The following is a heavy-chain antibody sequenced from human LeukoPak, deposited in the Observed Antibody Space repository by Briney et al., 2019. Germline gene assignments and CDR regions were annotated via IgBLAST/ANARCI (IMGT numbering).Heavy chain of an antibody. V-gene: IGHV4-38-2*01. Sequence: PSETLSLTCAVSGYSISSGYYWGWIRQPPGKGLEWIGSIYHSGSTYYNPSLKSRVTISVDTSKNQFSLKLSSVTAADTAMYYCARSMGYDFDYWGQGTLVTVSS. CDR2: IYHSGST. CDR3: ARSMGYDFDY. J-gene: IGHJ4*02. CDR1: GYSISSGYY. D-gene: IGHD5-12*01.